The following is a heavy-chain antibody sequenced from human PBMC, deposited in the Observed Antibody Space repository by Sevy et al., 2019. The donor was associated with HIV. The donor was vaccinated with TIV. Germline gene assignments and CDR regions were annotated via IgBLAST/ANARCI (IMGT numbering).Heavy chain of an antibody. J-gene: IGHJ4*02. CDR1: GVTVSTKY. CDR3: ASRAVAGIDGHFGY. CDR2: IYSGGNT. V-gene: IGHV3-66*01. Sequence: GGSLRLSCAASGVTVSTKYLTWVRQAPGKGLEWVAGIYSGGNTFYADSVKGRFSISRDNSKNTLYLQMNSLRAEDTAVYYCASRAVAGIDGHFGYWGQGTLVTVSS. D-gene: IGHD6-19*01.